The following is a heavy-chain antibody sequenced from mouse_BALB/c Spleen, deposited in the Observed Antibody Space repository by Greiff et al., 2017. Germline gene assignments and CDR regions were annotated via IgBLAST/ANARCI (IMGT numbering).Heavy chain of an antibody. CDR1: GYTFTSYW. J-gene: IGHJ1*01. CDR2: INPSTGYT. V-gene: IGHV1-7*01. Sequence: VQLQQSGAELAKPGASVKMSCKASGYTFTSYWMHWVKQRPGQGLEWIGYINPSTGYTEYNQKFKDKATLTADKSSSTAYMQLSSLTSEDSAVYYCASLPNFDVWGAGPRSPSPQ. CDR3: ASLPNFDV.